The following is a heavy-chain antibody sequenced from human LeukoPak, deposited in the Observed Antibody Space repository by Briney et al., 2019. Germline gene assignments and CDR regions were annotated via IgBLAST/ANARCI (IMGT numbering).Heavy chain of an antibody. D-gene: IGHD3-10*01. CDR1: GFTFDDYG. Sequence: RPGGSLRLSCAASGFTFDDYGMSWVRQAPGKGLEWVSGINWNGGSTGYADSVKGRFTISRDNAKKMVYLQMNSVRDDDTAIYYCTRAITYFYGSVTYDWFESWGQGTRVTVSS. CDR2: INWNGGST. J-gene: IGHJ5*01. V-gene: IGHV3-20*04. CDR3: TRAITYFYGSVTYDWFES.